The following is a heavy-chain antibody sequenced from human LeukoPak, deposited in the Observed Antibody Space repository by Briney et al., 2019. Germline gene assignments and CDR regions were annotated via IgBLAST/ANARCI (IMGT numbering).Heavy chain of an antibody. CDR2: IYYSGST. D-gene: IGHD2-2*01. CDR3: ARHSPIVVVPAATRLPLGVDY. V-gene: IGHV4-39*01. CDR1: GGSIISTHTY. J-gene: IGHJ4*02. Sequence: SETLSLTCTVSGGSIISTHTYWGWIRQPPGKGLEWIGSIYYSGSTYYNPSLKSRVTISVDTSKNQFSLKLSSVTAADTAVYYCARHSPIVVVPAATRLPLGVDYWGQGTLVTVSS.